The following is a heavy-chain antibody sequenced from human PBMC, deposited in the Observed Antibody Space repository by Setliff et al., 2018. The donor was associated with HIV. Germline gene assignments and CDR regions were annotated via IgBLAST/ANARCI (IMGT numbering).Heavy chain of an antibody. CDR2: IHTSGST. V-gene: IGHV4-4*07. Sequence: NPSETLSLTCTVSGDSIGYYYWSWIRQPAGRGLEWMGRIHTSGSTNYNPSLTSRVTLSVDTSKNQFFLKLTSLSAADTAVYYCARDRIEVVVDGPHDVFGAWGRGTTVTVSS. CDR3: ARDRIEVVVDGPHDVFGA. CDR1: GDSIGYYY. J-gene: IGHJ3*01. D-gene: IGHD2-15*01.